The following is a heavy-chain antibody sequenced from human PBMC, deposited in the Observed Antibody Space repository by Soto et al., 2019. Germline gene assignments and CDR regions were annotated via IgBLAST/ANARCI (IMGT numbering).Heavy chain of an antibody. CDR2: IYSSGST. D-gene: IGHD3-3*01. V-gene: IGHV4-4*07. J-gene: IGHJ5*02. CDR1: GGTISGYY. CDR3: ARGQRFSDWFDP. Sequence: SETLSLTCTVAGGTISGYYWTWIRQSAGGGLEWIGRIYSSGSTNYNPSLKSRVTISLDTSMNHFSLRLSSVTAADTAVYYCARGQRFSDWFDPWGQGTLVTVSS.